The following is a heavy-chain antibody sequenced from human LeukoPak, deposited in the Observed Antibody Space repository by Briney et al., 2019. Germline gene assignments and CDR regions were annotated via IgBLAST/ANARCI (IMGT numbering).Heavy chain of an antibody. J-gene: IGHJ4*02. D-gene: IGHD6-13*01. CDR3: ARGTLPYSSSWSLAY. Sequence: SVKVSCKASGGTFSSYAISWVRQAPGQGREWMGGIIPIFGTANYAQKFQGRVTITADESTSTAYMELSSLRSEDTAVYYCARGTLPYSSSWSLAYWGQGTLVTVSS. V-gene: IGHV1-69*13. CDR2: IIPIFGTA. CDR1: GGTFSSYA.